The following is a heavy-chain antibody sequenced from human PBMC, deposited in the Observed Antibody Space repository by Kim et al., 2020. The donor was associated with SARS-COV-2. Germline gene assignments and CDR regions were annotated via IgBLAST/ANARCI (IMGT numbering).Heavy chain of an antibody. V-gene: IGHV3-21*01. CDR1: GFTFSRHA. D-gene: IGHD1-1*01. CDR3: ARWRGPRGICATTEFYDSGLDV. J-gene: IGHJ6*02. Sequence: GGSLRLSCEGSGFTFSRHAMSWVRQAPGKGLEWVSSISGSSTYIYYADSVRGRFTISRDTSKKSLYLFMANLRAEDTAVYYCARWRGPRGICATTEFYDSGLDVWGQGTTVTVSS. CDR2: ISGSSTYI.